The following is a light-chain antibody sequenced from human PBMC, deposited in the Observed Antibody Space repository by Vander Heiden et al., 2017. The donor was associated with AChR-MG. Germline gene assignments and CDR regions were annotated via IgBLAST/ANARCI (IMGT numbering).Light chain of an antibody. CDR3: QAWDSSTADVV. J-gene: IGLJ2*01. CDR2: QDS. V-gene: IGLV3-1*01. Sequence: SSELTQPPPVSVPPGQTASITCSGDKVGDKYACWYQQKPGQSPVLVIYQDSKRPSGIPERFSGSNSGNTATLTISGAQAMDEADYYCQAWDSSTADVVFGGGTKLTVL. CDR1: KVGDKY.